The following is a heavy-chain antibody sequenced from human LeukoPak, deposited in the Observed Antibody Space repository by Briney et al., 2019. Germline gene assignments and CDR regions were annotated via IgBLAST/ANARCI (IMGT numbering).Heavy chain of an antibody. Sequence: ASVKVSCKASGYTFADYYMQWVRQAPGQGLEWMGWINPNSGGTNYAQKFQGRVTMTRDTSISTAYMELSRLRSDDTAVYYCARVGSSGWYGYYMDVWGKGTTVTISS. V-gene: IGHV1-2*02. D-gene: IGHD6-19*01. CDR3: ARVGSSGWYGYYMDV. CDR2: INPNSGGT. J-gene: IGHJ6*03. CDR1: GYTFADYY.